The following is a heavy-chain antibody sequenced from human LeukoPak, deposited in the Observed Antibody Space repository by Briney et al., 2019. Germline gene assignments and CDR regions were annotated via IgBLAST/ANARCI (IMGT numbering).Heavy chain of an antibody. CDR1: GFTFSNYA. V-gene: IGHV3-23*01. Sequence: GGSLRLSCAASGFTFSNYAMSWVRQAPGKGLEWVSTISGSGGSTHYADSVKGRFTISRDNSKNTLYLQMNSLSVEDTAVYYCAKDRSTGSSCPGFWGQGTLVTVSS. D-gene: IGHD2-15*01. J-gene: IGHJ4*02. CDR2: ISGSGGST. CDR3: AKDRSTGSSCPGF.